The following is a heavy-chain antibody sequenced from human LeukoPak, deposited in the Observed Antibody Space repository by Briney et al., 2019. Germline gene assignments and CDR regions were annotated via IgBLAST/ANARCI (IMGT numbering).Heavy chain of an antibody. CDR3: ARGESGIHH. CDR2: ISTFSDNT. CDR1: GYTFTNYG. J-gene: IGHJ1*01. V-gene: IGHV1-18*01. Sequence: GASVKVSCKASGYTFTNYGISWVRQAPGQGLEWMGWISTFSDNTNYAQKLQGRVTMTTDTSTSTAYMELRSLRSDDTAVYYCARGESGIHHWGQGTLVTVSS.